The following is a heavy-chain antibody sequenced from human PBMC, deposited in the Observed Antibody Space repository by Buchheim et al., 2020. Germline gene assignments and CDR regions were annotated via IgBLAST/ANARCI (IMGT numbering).Heavy chain of an antibody. Sequence: QLQLQESGPGLVKPSETLSLTCTVSGGSISSSSYYWGWIRQPPGKGLEWIGSIFHSGNTYYNPSLKSRVTMSVDTSKNQFSLKLSSVTAADTAVYYCARFLWTPGSGLPHYYFDYWGQGTL. CDR1: GGSISSSSYY. D-gene: IGHD6-19*01. CDR2: IFHSGNT. CDR3: ARFLWTPGSGLPHYYFDY. V-gene: IGHV4-39*01. J-gene: IGHJ4*02.